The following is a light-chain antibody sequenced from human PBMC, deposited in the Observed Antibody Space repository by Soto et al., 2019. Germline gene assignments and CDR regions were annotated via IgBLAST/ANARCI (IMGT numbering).Light chain of an antibody. Sequence: EIVMTQSPVTLSVSPGGRATLSCRASQSVSSSFLTWYQQKPGQAPRLLIYDASNRATGIPARFSGRGSGTDFTLTISSLEPEDFAVYYCQQRYNWPITFGQGTKVDI. J-gene: IGKJ1*01. CDR2: DAS. CDR1: QSVSSSF. V-gene: IGKV3D-20*02. CDR3: QQRYNWPIT.